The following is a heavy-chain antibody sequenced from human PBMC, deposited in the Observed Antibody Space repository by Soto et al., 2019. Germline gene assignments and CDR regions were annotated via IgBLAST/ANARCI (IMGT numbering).Heavy chain of an antibody. Sequence: ASVKVSCKASGYTFTSYGISWVRQAPGQGLEWMGWISAYNGNTNYAQKLQGRVTMTTDTSTSKAYMELRSLSSDDTAVYYCASLWFGEPWADLYYYGMDVWGQGTTVTVSS. CDR1: GYTFTSYG. D-gene: IGHD3-10*01. CDR3: ASLWFGEPWADLYYYGMDV. CDR2: ISAYNGNT. J-gene: IGHJ6*02. V-gene: IGHV1-18*01.